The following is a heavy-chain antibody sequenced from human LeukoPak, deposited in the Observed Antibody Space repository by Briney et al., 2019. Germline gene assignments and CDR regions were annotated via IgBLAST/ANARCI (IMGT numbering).Heavy chain of an antibody. Sequence: GGSLRLSCAASGFTFSSYGMHWVRQAPGKGLEWVAVISYDGSNKYYADSVKGRFTISRDNSKNTLYLQMNSLRAEDTAVYYCAKDGESYCGGDCYSWQGASYGMDVWGQGTTVTVSS. J-gene: IGHJ6*02. CDR3: AKDGESYCGGDCYSWQGASYGMDV. CDR2: ISYDGSNK. CDR1: GFTFSSYG. V-gene: IGHV3-30*18. D-gene: IGHD2-21*02.